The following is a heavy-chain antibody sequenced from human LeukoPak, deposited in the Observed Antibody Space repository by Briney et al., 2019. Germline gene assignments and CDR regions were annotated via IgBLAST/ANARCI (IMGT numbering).Heavy chain of an antibody. J-gene: IGHJ6*02. D-gene: IGHD4-4*01. V-gene: IGHV4-34*01. CDR1: GGSFSGYY. CDR2: INHSGST. CDR3: ARGPYYSNGYYYFGMDI. Sequence: SETLSLTCAVYGGSFSGYYWSWIRQPPGKGPEWIGEINHSGSTNYNPSLKSRVTISVDTSKNQSSLKLSSVTAADTAVYYCARGPYYSNGYYYFGMDIWGQGTTVTVSS.